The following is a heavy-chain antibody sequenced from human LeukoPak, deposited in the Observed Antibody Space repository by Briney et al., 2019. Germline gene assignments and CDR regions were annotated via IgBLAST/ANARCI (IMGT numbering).Heavy chain of an antibody. V-gene: IGHV3-23*01. CDR1: GFTFSSYA. CDR3: AKELGYCSSTSCFSAFDY. D-gene: IGHD2-2*01. J-gene: IGHJ4*02. Sequence: GGSLRLSCAASGFTFSSYAMSWVRQAPGKGLEWVSAISGSGGSTYYADSVKGRFTISRDNSKNTLYLQMNSLRAEDTAVYYCAKELGYCSSTSCFSAFDYWGQGTLATVSS. CDR2: ISGSGGST.